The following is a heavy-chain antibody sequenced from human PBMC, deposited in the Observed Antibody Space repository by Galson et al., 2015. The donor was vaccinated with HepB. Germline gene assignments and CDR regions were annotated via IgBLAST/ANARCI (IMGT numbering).Heavy chain of an antibody. CDR2: SCYGVST. CDR3: ARLYARGGLWARSDY. CDR1: GGSISGYS. D-gene: IGHD2-8*01. J-gene: IGHJ4*02. V-gene: IGHV4-59*08. Sequence: ETLSLTCTVSGGSISGYSWTWIRQSPGKGLEWTGYSCYGVSTNYTASLKSRVTISVDTSKNQFSLKLRSVTAADTAVYYCARLYARGGLWARSDYWGQGILVIVSS.